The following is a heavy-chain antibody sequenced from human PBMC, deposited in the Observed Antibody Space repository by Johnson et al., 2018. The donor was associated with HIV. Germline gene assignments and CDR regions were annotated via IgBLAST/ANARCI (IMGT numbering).Heavy chain of an antibody. J-gene: IGHJ3*02. CDR2: INWNGGTT. CDR3: ARDWDYYDSSGYYYANMADAFDI. Sequence: EVQLMESGGGVVRPGESLRLSCAASGFTFDDYGMSWVRQVPGKGLEWVSGINWNGGTTGYADSVKGRFTISRENAKNSLYLQMNSLRAEDTALYYCARDWDYYDSSGYYYANMADAFDIWGQGTMVSVSS. D-gene: IGHD3-22*01. V-gene: IGHV3-20*04. CDR1: GFTFDDYG.